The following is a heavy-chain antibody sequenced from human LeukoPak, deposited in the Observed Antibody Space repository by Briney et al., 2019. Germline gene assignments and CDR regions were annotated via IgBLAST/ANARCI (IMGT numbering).Heavy chain of an antibody. J-gene: IGHJ3*02. CDR2: IYYSGST. D-gene: IGHD2-21*02. CDR3: ARDRMGDSDAFDI. V-gene: IGHV4-39*07. Sequence: PSETLSLTCTVSGGSISSSSYYWGWIRQPPGKGLEWIGSIYYSGSTYYNPSLKSRVTISVDTSKNQFSLKLSSVTAADTAVYYCARDRMGDSDAFDIWGQGTMVTVSS. CDR1: GGSISSSSYY.